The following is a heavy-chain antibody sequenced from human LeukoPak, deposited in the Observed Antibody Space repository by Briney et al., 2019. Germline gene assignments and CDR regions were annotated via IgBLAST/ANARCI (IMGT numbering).Heavy chain of an antibody. V-gene: IGHV4-4*07. CDR2: IYTSGST. Sequence: SETLSLTCTVSGGSISSYYWSWIRQPAGKGLEWIGRIYTSGSTNYNPSLKSRVTISVDTSKNQFSLKLSSVTAADTAVYYCASGDPTGYYFDYWGQGTLVTVSS. CDR1: GGSISSYY. D-gene: IGHD7-27*01. J-gene: IGHJ4*02. CDR3: ASGDPTGYYFDY.